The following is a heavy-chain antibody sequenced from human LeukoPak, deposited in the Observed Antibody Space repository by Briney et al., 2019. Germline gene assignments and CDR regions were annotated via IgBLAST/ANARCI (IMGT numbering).Heavy chain of an antibody. D-gene: IGHD4-11*01. CDR2: ISSSSSTI. J-gene: IGHJ4*02. V-gene: IGHV3-11*01. Sequence: GGSLRLSCAASGFTFSDYYMSWIRQTPGKGLEWLSYISSSSSTIYYADSVKGRFTISRDNAENSLSLQMSSLRAEDTAVYYCARGGYSNSQAVDYWGQGTLVTVSS. CDR3: ARGGYSNSQAVDY. CDR1: GFTFSDYY.